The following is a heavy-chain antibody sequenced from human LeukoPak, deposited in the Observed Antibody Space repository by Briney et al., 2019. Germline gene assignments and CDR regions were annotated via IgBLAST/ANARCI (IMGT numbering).Heavy chain of an antibody. CDR2: INPNSGDT. CDR1: GYSFTDYH. D-gene: IGHD7-27*01. Sequence: ASVKVSCKASGYSFTDYHMHWVRQAPGQGLEWLRRINPNSGDTHYAQNLQGRVTMTRDTSISTVYMELSRLRSDDTAVYFCARDRFLAISHWGDYWGQGSLVIVSS. V-gene: IGHV1-2*02. CDR3: ARDRFLAISHWGDY. J-gene: IGHJ4*02.